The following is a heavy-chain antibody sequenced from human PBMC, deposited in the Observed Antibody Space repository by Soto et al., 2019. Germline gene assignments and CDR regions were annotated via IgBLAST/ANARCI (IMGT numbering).Heavy chain of an antibody. J-gene: IGHJ4*02. CDR3: ARLTSPEKQWLGLSPVAFRFDY. CDR1: GGSISSSSYY. Sequence: PSETLSLTCTVSGGSISSSSYYWGWIRQPPGKGLEWIGSIYYSGSTYYNPSLKSRVTISVDTSKNQFSLKLSSVTAADTAVYYCARLTSPEKQWLGLSPVAFRFDYWGQGTLVTVSS. D-gene: IGHD6-19*01. V-gene: IGHV4-39*01. CDR2: IYYSGST.